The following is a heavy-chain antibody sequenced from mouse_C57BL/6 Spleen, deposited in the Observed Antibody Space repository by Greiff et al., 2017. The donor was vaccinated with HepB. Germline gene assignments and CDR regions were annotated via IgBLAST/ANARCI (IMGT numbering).Heavy chain of an antibody. Sequence: EVQLQESGPGLVKPSQSLSLTCSVTGYSITSGYYWNWIRQFPGNKLEWMGYISYDGSNNYNPSLKNRISITRDTFKNQFFLKLNSVTTEDTATYYWARGGAEDVYNLANWGQGLLST. V-gene: IGHV3-6*01. CDR1: GYSITSGYY. J-gene: IGHJ3*01. CDR2: ISYDGSN. CDR3: ARGGAEDVYNLAN. D-gene: IGHD4-1*02.